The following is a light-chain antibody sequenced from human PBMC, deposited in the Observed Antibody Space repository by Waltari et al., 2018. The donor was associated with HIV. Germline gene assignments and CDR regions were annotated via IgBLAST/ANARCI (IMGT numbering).Light chain of an antibody. CDR2: LGS. CDR1: QSLLHKNGQNY. Sequence: DIALIQSPDSLAVSPGEPASISCRSSQSLLHKNGQNYLDWYIQRPGQAPELLIYLGSRRASGVPDRIAGSGSGTDFILKISRVEPEDVGVYDCMHCQQTPVFGQGTKVEVK. V-gene: IGKV2-28*01. J-gene: IGKJ1*01. CDR3: MHCQQTPV.